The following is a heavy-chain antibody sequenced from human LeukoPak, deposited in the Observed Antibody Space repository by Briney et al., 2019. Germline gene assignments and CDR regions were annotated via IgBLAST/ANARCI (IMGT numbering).Heavy chain of an antibody. J-gene: IGHJ1*01. CDR1: GVTLSNYA. CDR2: INNDGDST. V-gene: IGHV3-23*01. CDR3: AQQVGYCSSGNCYFTY. D-gene: IGHD2-15*01. Sequence: GGSLRLSCVASGVTLSNYAMSWARQAPGKGLEWVSAINNDGDSTYSADSVKGRFTVSRDNSKNTLYLQMNSLRAEDAAVYYCAQQVGYCSSGNCYFTYWGQGTLVTVSS.